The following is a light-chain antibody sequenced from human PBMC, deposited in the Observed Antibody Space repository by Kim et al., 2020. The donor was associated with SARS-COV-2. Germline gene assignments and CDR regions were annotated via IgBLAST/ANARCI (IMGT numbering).Light chain of an antibody. CDR2: SNN. CDR3: AAWDNSLNGPV. Sequence: ELTQPPSASGTPGQRVTISCSGSSSNIGSNTVNWYQQLPGTAPKLLIYSNNQRPSGVPDRFSGSKSGTSASLAISGLQSEDEADYYCAAWDNSLNGPVFGGGTQLTVL. V-gene: IGLV1-44*01. CDR1: SSNIGSNT. J-gene: IGLJ3*02.